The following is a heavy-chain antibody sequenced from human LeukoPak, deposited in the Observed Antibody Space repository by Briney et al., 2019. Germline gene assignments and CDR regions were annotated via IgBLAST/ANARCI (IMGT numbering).Heavy chain of an antibody. CDR2: MNPNNGNT. CDR1: GFTFTSYD. J-gene: IGHJ5*02. V-gene: IGHV1-8*01. CDR3: VRDGEGVAISVNYWFDP. D-gene: IGHD3-10*01. Sequence: ASVKVSFTASGFTFTSYDISWVRQASGQGLEWMGWMNPNNGNTGYAQKFQGRVTMTRDTSISTAYMELRGLRSEDTAVYYCVRDGEGVAISVNYWFDPWGQGTLVTVSS.